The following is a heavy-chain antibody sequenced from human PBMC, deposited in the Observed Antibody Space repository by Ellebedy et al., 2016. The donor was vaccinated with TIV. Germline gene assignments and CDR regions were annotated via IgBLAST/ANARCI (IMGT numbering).Heavy chain of an antibody. CDR3: AKDGSSPWSLLPD. V-gene: IGHV3-23*01. Sequence: GGSLRLXCAASGFTFSSYVMSWVRQAPGKGLEWLSAISANGGTTYYADSVKGRFTISRDNSKNALFLQVNSVTADDTAVYHCAKDGSSPWSLLPDWGQGTLVTVSS. D-gene: IGHD6-19*01. CDR1: GFTFSSYV. CDR2: ISANGGTT. J-gene: IGHJ4*02.